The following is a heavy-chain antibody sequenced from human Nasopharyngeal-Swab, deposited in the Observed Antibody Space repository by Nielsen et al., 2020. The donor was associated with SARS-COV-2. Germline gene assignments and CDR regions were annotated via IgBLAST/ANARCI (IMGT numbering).Heavy chain of an antibody. CDR1: GFTLDDYA. V-gene: IGHV3-9*01. CDR2: IRWNSGSI. Sequence: SLNISCAASGFTLDDYAMHWVRQAPGKGLEWVSGIRWNSGSIDYADSVKGRFTISRDNAKNSLYLQMNSLRAEDTALYYCAKIAAAHDYMDVWGKGTTVTVSS. CDR3: AKIAAAHDYMDV. J-gene: IGHJ6*03. D-gene: IGHD6-13*01.